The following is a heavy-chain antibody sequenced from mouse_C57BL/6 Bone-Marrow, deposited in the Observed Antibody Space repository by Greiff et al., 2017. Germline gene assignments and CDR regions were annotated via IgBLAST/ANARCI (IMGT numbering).Heavy chain of an antibody. CDR1: GYAFSSSW. CDR2: IYPGDGDT. Sequence: QVQLQQSGPELVKPGASVKISCKASGYAFSSSWMDWVKQRPGKGLVWVGGIYPGDGDTNYNGKFKGKATLTADKSSSTAYLQLSSLTSEDSAVYFCARSPRAKGYWGQGASVTVSS. CDR3: ARSPRAKGY. J-gene: IGHJ4*01. V-gene: IGHV1-82*01.